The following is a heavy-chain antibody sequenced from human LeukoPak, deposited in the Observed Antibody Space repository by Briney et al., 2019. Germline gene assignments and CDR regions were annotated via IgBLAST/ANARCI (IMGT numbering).Heavy chain of an antibody. D-gene: IGHD3-10*01. V-gene: IGHV3-21*01. Sequence: GGSLRLSCAAFGFTFSSYSMNWVRQAPGKGLEWVSTISSSSSYIYYADSVKGRFTNSRDNAKNSLYLQMNSLRAEDTAVYYCAREGDYYASGSYYNPADYWGQGTLVTVSS. CDR2: ISSSSSYI. CDR3: AREGDYYASGSYYNPADY. J-gene: IGHJ4*02. CDR1: GFTFSSYS.